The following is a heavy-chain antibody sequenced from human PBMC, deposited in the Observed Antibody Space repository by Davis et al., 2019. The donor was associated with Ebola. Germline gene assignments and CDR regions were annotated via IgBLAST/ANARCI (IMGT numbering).Heavy chain of an antibody. CDR1: GFTFSGSA. CDR2: IRSKANSYAT. D-gene: IGHD6-13*01. J-gene: IGHJ4*02. CDR3: SSTAAGIDY. V-gene: IGHV3-73*01. Sequence: GESLKISCAASGFTFSGSAMHWVRQASGKGLEWVGRIRSKANSYATAYAASVKGRFTISRDDSKNTAYLQMNSLKTEDTAVYYRSSTAAGIDYWGQGTLVTVSS.